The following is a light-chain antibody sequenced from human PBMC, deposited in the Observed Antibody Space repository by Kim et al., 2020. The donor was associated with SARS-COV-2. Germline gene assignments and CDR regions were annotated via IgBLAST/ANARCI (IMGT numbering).Light chain of an antibody. CDR1: QSVSSY. CDR3: QQRSNWPT. J-gene: IGKJ5*01. CDR2: DAS. Sequence: SLSPGERATLSCRASQSVSSYLAWYQQKPGHAPRLLIYDASNRATGIPARFSGSGSGTDFTLTISSLEPEDFAVYYCQQRSNWPTFGQGTRLEIK. V-gene: IGKV3-11*01.